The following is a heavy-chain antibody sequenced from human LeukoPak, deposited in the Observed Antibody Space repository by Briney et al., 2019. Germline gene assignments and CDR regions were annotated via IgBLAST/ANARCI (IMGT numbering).Heavy chain of an antibody. Sequence: PSQTLSLTCTVSGGSISSGDYYWSWIRQHPGKGLEWIGHIYYSGTTYYNPSLKSRVSISVDTSKNQFSLRLSSVTAADTAVYYCARYGGNAHDYWGQGTLVTVSS. J-gene: IGHJ4*02. CDR3: ARYGGNAHDY. CDR2: IYYSGTT. D-gene: IGHD4/OR15-4a*01. V-gene: IGHV4-31*03. CDR1: GGSISSGDYY.